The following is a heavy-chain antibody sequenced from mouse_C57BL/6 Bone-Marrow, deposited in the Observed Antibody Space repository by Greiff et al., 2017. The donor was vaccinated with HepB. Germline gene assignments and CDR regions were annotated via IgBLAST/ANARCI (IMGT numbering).Heavy chain of an antibody. V-gene: IGHV1-5*01. CDR1: GYTFTSYW. Sequence: VQLKQSGTVLARPGASVKMSCKTSGYTFTSYWMHWVKQSPGQGLEWIGAIYPGNSDTSYNQKFKGKAKLTAVTSASTAYMELSSLTNQDSAVYYCTKLGRRNYYFDYWGQGTTLTVSS. CDR2: IYPGNSDT. D-gene: IGHD4-1*01. CDR3: TKLGRRNYYFDY. J-gene: IGHJ2*01.